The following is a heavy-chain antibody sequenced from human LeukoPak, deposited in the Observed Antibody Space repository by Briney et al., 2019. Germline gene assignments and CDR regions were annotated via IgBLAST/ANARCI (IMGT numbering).Heavy chain of an antibody. J-gene: IGHJ4*02. Sequence: GGSLRLSCAASGFTFSTYAMNWVRHAPGKGLEWVLVISVRGDGTFYADSVKGRFSISRDTSKSTLSLQMNSVRAEDTAVYYCAKARGFAVVTAIDSWGQGNLVTVSS. CDR3: AKARGFAVVTAIDS. D-gene: IGHD2-21*02. CDR2: ISVRGDGT. CDR1: GFTFSTYA. V-gene: IGHV3-23*01.